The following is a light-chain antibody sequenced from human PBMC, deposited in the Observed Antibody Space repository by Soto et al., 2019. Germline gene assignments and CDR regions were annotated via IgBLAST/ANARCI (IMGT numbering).Light chain of an antibody. Sequence: DIQMTQSPASLSASIGDRVTITCRASQGISNYLAWYQQKPGKVPKLLIYAASTLQSGVPSRFSGSGSGTDFTLTISSMQPEDVATYYCQKSLSALWTFGQGTKVEIK. CDR2: AAS. J-gene: IGKJ1*01. CDR3: QKSLSALWT. V-gene: IGKV1-27*01. CDR1: QGISNY.